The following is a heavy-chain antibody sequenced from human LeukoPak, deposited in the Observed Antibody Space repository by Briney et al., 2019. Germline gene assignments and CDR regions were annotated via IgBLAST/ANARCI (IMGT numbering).Heavy chain of an antibody. CDR3: AREAFWSGLNWFDP. CDR1: GFTFSSYS. CDR2: INHSGST. Sequence: GSLRLSCAASGFTFSSYSMNWVRQPPGKGLEWIGEINHSGSTNYNPSLKSRVTISVDTSKNQFSLKLSSVTAADTAVYYCAREAFWSGLNWFDPWGQGTLVTVSS. J-gene: IGHJ5*02. V-gene: IGHV4-34*01. D-gene: IGHD3-3*01.